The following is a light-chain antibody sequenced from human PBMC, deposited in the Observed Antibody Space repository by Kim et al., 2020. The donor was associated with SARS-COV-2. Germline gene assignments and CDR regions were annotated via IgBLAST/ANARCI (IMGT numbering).Light chain of an antibody. CDR3: QHYGDVFT. Sequence: DIQMTQSPSSLSASVGDRVTITCQASQDIKNHLNWYQQRPGKAPKVLIYTASNLETGVPSRFSGSGFGTDFTLTITSLQPADVGTYYCQHYGDVFTFGPGTKL. CDR2: TAS. J-gene: IGKJ2*01. CDR1: QDIKNH. V-gene: IGKV1-33*01.